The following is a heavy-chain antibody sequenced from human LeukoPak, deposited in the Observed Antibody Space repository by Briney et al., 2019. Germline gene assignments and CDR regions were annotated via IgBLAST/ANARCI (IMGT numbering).Heavy chain of an antibody. CDR3: AKDYSRYGDSTKDY. V-gene: IGHV3-23*01. CDR1: GFTFSSYA. Sequence: PGGSLRLSCAASGFTFSSYAMSWVRQAPGKGLEWASAISGSGGSTYYADSVKGRFTISRDNSKNTLYLQMNSLRAEDTAVYYCAKDYSRYGDSTKDYWGQGTLVTVSS. J-gene: IGHJ4*02. D-gene: IGHD4-17*01. CDR2: ISGSGGST.